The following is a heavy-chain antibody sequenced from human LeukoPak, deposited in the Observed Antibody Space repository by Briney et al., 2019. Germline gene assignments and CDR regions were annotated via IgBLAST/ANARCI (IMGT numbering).Heavy chain of an antibody. Sequence: KPSETLSLTCTVSGGSISSYYWSWIRQPPGKGLEWIGYIYYSGSTNYNPSLKSRVTISVDRSKNQFSLKLSSVTAADTAVYYCASVTTVTDYRIDYWGQGTLVTVSS. J-gene: IGHJ4*02. V-gene: IGHV4-59*12. CDR3: ASVTTVTDYRIDY. CDR2: IYYSGST. D-gene: IGHD4-17*01. CDR1: GGSISSYY.